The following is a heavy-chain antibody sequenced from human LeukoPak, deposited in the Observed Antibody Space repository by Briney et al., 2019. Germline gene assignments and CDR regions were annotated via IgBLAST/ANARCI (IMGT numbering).Heavy chain of an antibody. CDR3: AREGYDILTGYPMFDY. CDR1: GYSFTSNY. Sequence: GASVKVSCKASGYSFTSNYMHWVRQAPGQGIEWMGIINPSGGSTTYAQKFQGRVTMTRDTSTSTVYTELSSLRSEDTAVYYCAREGYDILTGYPMFDYWGQGTLVTVSS. CDR2: INPSGGST. J-gene: IGHJ4*02. V-gene: IGHV1-46*01. D-gene: IGHD3-9*01.